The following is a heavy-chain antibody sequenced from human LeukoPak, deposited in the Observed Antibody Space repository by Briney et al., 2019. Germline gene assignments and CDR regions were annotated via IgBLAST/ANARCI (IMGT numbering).Heavy chain of an antibody. Sequence: SETLSLTCTVSGGSISSYYWSWIRQPPGKGVEWIGYINYSGSTNYNPSLKSRVIISVDTSKNQFSLKLSSVTAADTAVYYCARDYSNYVYNWFDPWGQGTLVTVSS. CDR2: INYSGST. CDR3: ARDYSNYVYNWFDP. V-gene: IGHV4-59*01. D-gene: IGHD4-11*01. J-gene: IGHJ5*02. CDR1: GGSISSYY.